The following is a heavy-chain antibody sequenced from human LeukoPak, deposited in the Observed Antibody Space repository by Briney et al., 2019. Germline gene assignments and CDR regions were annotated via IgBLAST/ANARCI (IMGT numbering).Heavy chain of an antibody. Sequence: SQTLSLTCTVSGGSISSGSYYWSWIRQPAGKGLEWIGRIYTSGSTNYNPSLKSRVTISVDTSKNQFSLKLSSVTAADTAVYYCARGRAHMDVWGIGTTVTVSS. CDR1: GGSISSGSYY. CDR3: ARGRAHMDV. J-gene: IGHJ6*03. CDR2: IYTSGST. V-gene: IGHV4-61*02.